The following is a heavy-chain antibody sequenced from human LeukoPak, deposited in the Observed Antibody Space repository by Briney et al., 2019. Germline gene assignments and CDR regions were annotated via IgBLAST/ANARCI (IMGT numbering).Heavy chain of an antibody. D-gene: IGHD3-22*01. J-gene: IGHJ4*02. Sequence: PEGSLRLSCAASGFTFSSYAMSWVRQAPGKGLEWVSAISGSGGSTYYADSVKGRFTISRDNSKNTLYLQMNSLRAEDTAVYYCARDFSDNSGYYDYWGQGTLVTVSS. CDR1: GFTFSSYA. V-gene: IGHV3-23*01. CDR2: ISGSGGST. CDR3: ARDFSDNSGYYDY.